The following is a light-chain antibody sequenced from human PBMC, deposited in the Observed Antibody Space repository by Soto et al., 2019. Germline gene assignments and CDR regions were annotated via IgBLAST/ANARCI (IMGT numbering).Light chain of an antibody. CDR3: QQYDRSPFT. J-gene: IGKJ2*01. V-gene: IGKV3-20*01. CDR2: GVS. CDR1: QSLSNSY. Sequence: EIVLTQSPGTLSLSPGERANLSCRASQSLSNSYLAWYRQRPGQAPRLLVYGVSTRATGIRDRFSGSGSGTDFTLAINRLEPEDFAVYYCQQYDRSPFTFCQGSKLEIK.